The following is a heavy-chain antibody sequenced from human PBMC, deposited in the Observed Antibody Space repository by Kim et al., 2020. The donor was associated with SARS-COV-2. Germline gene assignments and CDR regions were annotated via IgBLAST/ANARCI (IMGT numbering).Heavy chain of an antibody. CDR2: MSSDGATT. Sequence: GGSLRLSCEASGFSFTTYAFHWVRQAPGKGLEWVAAMSSDGATTYYTDSVKGRFNISRDNSRNTVLLQMSSLRPDDTALYYCARGAFSYYHYMGGWG. CDR3: ARGAFSYYHYMGG. V-gene: IGHV3-30*14. CDR1: GFSFTTYA. J-gene: IGHJ6*03.